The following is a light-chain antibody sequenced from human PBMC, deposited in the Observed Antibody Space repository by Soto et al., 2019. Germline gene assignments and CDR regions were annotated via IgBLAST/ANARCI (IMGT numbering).Light chain of an antibody. J-gene: IGLJ1*01. CDR1: RSDVGGYNY. CDR3: SSYTRSSTYV. CDR2: EVS. Sequence: QSALTQPASVSGSPGQSITISCTGTRSDVGGYNYVSWYQQHPGKAPKLMIYEVSNRPSGVSDRFSGSKSGNTASLTISGLQAEDEADYYCSSYTRSSTYVFGPGTKLTVL. V-gene: IGLV2-14*01.